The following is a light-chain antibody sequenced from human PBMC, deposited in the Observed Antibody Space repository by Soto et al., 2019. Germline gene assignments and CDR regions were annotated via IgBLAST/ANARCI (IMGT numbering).Light chain of an antibody. J-gene: IGKJ1*01. V-gene: IGKV1-5*01. CDR3: QQYNSYTCT. CDR2: DAS. Sequence: DIQMTQSPSTLSASVGDRVTITCRASQSISSWLAWYQQKPGKAPKLLIYDASSLESGVPSRFSGSGSGTEFNLTISSLQPDDFATYYCQQYNSYTCTFGQGTKVEIK. CDR1: QSISSW.